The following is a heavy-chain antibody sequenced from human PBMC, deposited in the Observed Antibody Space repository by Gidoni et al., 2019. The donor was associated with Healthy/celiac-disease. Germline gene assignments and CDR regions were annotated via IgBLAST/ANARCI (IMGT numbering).Heavy chain of an antibody. CDR2: IYYSGST. CDR3: ARARYSSSWYWFDP. Sequence: QVQLQESGPGLVKPSETLSLTCTVSGGPISSYYWSWIRQPPGKGLEWIGYIYYSGSTNYNPSLKSRVTISVDTSKNQFSLKLSSVTAADTAVYYCARARYSSSWYWFDPWGQGTLVTVSS. CDR1: GGPISSYY. D-gene: IGHD6-13*01. J-gene: IGHJ5*02. V-gene: IGHV4-59*01.